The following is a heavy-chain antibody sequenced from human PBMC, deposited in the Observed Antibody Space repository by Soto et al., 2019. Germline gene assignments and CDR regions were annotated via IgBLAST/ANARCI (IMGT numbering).Heavy chain of an antibody. CDR3: AKSPRGEMATD. Sequence: QVQLVQSGGEVKQPGASVTVSCKASGYTFINYHITWVRQAPGQGLEWMAWINTYNGMTDYAQKFQGRVTMTRDTSTSTAYMELRNLGFDDTAVYFCAKSPRGEMATDWGQGTLVTVSS. D-gene: IGHD5-12*01. CDR2: INTYNGMT. CDR1: GYTFINYH. J-gene: IGHJ4*02. V-gene: IGHV1-18*01.